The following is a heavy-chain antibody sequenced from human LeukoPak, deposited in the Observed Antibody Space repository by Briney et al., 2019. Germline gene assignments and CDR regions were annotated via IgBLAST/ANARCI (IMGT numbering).Heavy chain of an antibody. CDR2: INPSGGST. V-gene: IGHV1-46*01. CDR3: ARDPYYYDSSGYYSDY. D-gene: IGHD3-22*01. Sequence: GASVKVSCKASGYTFTSYYMHWVRQAPGQGLEWMGIINPSGGSTSYAQKFQGRVTMTRDTSTSTVYMELSSLRSEDTAVYYCARDPYYYDSSGYYSDYWGQGTLVTVSS. J-gene: IGHJ4*02. CDR1: GYTFTSYY.